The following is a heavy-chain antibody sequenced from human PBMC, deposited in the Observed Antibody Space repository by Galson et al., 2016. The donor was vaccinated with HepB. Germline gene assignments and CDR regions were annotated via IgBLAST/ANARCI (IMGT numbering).Heavy chain of an antibody. CDR2: IDTAGDT. Sequence: SLRLSCAASGFSFSSYDMHWVRQATGKGLEWVSGIDTAGDTYYPGSVKGRFTISRENAKSSFYLQMNSLTAGDTAVYFCARGGQWEPFDYWGQGTLVSVSS. V-gene: IGHV3-13*01. D-gene: IGHD1-26*01. J-gene: IGHJ4*02. CDR3: ARGGQWEPFDY. CDR1: GFSFSSYD.